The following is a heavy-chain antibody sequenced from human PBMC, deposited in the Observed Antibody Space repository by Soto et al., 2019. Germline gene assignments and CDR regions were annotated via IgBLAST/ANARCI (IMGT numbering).Heavy chain of an antibody. CDR1: GGSISSYY. Sequence: SETLSRTCTVSGGSISSYYWSWIRQPPGKGLEWIGYIYYSGSTNYNPSLKSRVTISVDTSKNQFSLKLSSVTAAGTAVYYCAGTPYSSGWGRYYYYGMDVWGQGTTVTVSS. D-gene: IGHD6-19*01. CDR2: IYYSGST. J-gene: IGHJ6*02. CDR3: AGTPYSSGWGRYYYYGMDV. V-gene: IGHV4-59*01.